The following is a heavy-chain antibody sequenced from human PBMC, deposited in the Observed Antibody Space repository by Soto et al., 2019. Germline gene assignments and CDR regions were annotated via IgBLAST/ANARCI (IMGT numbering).Heavy chain of an antibody. D-gene: IGHD2-8*01. V-gene: IGHV4-34*01. CDR2: INHSGST. CDR1: GGSFSGYY. J-gene: IGHJ3*02. CDR3: ARETADPLGYCPNGVCLIAPIDAFDI. Sequence: SETLSLTCAVYGGSFSGYYWSWIRQPPGKGLEWIGEINHSGSTNYNPSLKSRVTISVDTSKNQFSLKLSSVTAADTAVYYCARETADPLGYCPNGVCLIAPIDAFDIWGQGTMVTVSS.